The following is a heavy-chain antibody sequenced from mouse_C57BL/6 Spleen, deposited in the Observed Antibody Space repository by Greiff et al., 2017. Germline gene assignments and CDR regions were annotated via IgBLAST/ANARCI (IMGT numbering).Heavy chain of an antibody. CDR2: IDPETGGT. CDR1: GYTFTDYE. Sequence: QVQLQQSGAELVRPGASVTLSCKASGYTFTDYEMHWVKQTPVHGLEWIGAIDPETGGTAYNQKFKGKAILTADKSSSTAYMELRSLTSEDSAVYYCTRLGPYSNYGYWGQGTTLTVSS. D-gene: IGHD2-5*01. V-gene: IGHV1-15*01. CDR3: TRLGPYSNYGY. J-gene: IGHJ2*01.